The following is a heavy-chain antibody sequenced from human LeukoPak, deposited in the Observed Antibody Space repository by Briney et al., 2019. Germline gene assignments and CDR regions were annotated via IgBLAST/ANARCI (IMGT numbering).Heavy chain of an antibody. D-gene: IGHD2-2*01. Sequence: SSETLSLTCTVSGGSISSSSYYWGWIRQPPGKGLEWIGSIYYSGSTYYNPSLKSRVTISADTSKNQFSLKLSSVTAADTAVYYCARLISHCSSTSCSDYWGQGTLVTVSS. CDR1: GGSISSSSYY. CDR2: IYYSGST. V-gene: IGHV4-39*01. J-gene: IGHJ4*02. CDR3: ARLISHCSSTSCSDY.